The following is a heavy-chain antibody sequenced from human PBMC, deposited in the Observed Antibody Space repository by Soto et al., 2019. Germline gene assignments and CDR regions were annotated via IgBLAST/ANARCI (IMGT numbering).Heavy chain of an antibody. CDR2: IIPILGIA. CDR3: ARDPNSDVVVPAAMLLLDYYYMDV. J-gene: IGHJ6*03. Sequence: QVQLVQSGAEVKKPGSSVKVSCKASGGTFSSYTISWVRQAPGQGLEWMGRIIPILGIANYAQKFQGRVTITADKSTSTAYMELSSLRSEDTAVYYCARDPNSDVVVPAAMLLLDYYYMDVWGKGTTVTVSS. D-gene: IGHD2-2*01. CDR1: GGTFSSYT. V-gene: IGHV1-69*08.